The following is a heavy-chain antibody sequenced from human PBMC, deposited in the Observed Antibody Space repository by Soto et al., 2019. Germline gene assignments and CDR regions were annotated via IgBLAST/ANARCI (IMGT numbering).Heavy chain of an antibody. CDR3: AKDACITMVRGVITLDY. CDR1: GFTFSSYA. Sequence: EVQLLESGGGLVQPGGSLRLSCAASGFTFSSYAMSWVRQAPGKGLEWVSAISGSGGSTYYADSVKGRFTISRDNSKNTLYLQMNSLRAEDTAVYYCAKDACITMVRGVITLDYWGQGTLVTVSS. D-gene: IGHD3-10*01. J-gene: IGHJ4*02. V-gene: IGHV3-23*01. CDR2: ISGSGGST.